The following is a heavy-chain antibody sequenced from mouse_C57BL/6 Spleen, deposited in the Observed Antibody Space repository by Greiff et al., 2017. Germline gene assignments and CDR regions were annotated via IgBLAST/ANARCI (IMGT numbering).Heavy chain of an antibody. Sequence: QVQLQQSGPELVKPGASVKISCKASGYSFTSYYIHWVKQRPGQGLEWIGWIYPGSGNTKYNEKFKGKATLTADTSSSTAYMQLSSLTSKDSAVYYCARSGSNSFDYWGQGTTLTVSS. J-gene: IGHJ2*01. CDR3: ARSGSNSFDY. CDR1: GYSFTSYY. V-gene: IGHV1-66*01. D-gene: IGHD3-1*01. CDR2: IYPGSGNT.